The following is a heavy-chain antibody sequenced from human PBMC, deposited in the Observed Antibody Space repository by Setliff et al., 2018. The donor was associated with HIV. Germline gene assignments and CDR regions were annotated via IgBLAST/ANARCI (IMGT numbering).Heavy chain of an antibody. CDR3: ARTSYNFWGGPDS. CDR2: TYNSAST. CDR1: GASINSGYDY. D-gene: IGHD3-3*01. V-gene: IGHV4-39*02. J-gene: IGHJ4*02. Sequence: SETLSLTCTVSGASINSGYDYWVWIRQPPGKGLQWIGSTYNSASTYSSPSLKRRVIMSVDTSKNRFSLRLSSVSAADTAVYYCARTSYNFWGGPDSWGQGTLVTVSS.